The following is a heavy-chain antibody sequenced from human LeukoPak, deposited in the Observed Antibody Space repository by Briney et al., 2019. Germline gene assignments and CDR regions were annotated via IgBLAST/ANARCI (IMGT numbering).Heavy chain of an antibody. J-gene: IGHJ5*02. V-gene: IGHV3-74*01. Sequence: GGSLRLSCAASGFTFSSYWMHWVRQAPGKGLVWVSRINSDGSSTSYADSVKGRFTISRDNAKNTLYLQMNSLRAEDTAMYYCARGSYYDFWSGRNWFDPWGQGTLVTVSS. CDR3: ARGSYYDFWSGRNWFDP. CDR2: INSDGSST. CDR1: GFTFSSYW. D-gene: IGHD3-3*01.